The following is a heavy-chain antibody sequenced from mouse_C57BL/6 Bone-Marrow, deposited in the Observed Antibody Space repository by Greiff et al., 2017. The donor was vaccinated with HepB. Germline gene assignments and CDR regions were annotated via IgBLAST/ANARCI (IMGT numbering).Heavy chain of an antibody. D-gene: IGHD2-5*01. J-gene: IGHJ3*01. CDR2: ISYDGSN. CDR1: GYSITSGYY. CDR3: ARGDYSNYVAWFAY. V-gene: IGHV3-6*01. Sequence: DVQLQESGPGLVKPSQSLSLTCSVTGYSITSGYYWNWIRQFPGNKLEWMGYISYDGSNNYNPSLKNRISITRDTSKNQFFLKLNSVTTEDTATYYCARGDYSNYVAWFAYWGQGTLVTVSA.